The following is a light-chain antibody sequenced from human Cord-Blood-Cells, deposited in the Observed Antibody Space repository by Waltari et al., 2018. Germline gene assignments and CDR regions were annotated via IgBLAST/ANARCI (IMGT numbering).Light chain of an antibody. CDR3: SSYTSSSTVV. J-gene: IGLJ2*01. V-gene: IGLV2-14*01. CDR1: SSDVGGYTY. Sequence: QSALTQPASVSGSPGQSITISGTGTSSDVGGYTYVSWYQQHPGKAPKLMIYEVSNRPSGVSNRFSGSKSGNTASLTISGLQAEDEADYYCSSYTSSSTVVFGGGTKLTVL. CDR2: EVS.